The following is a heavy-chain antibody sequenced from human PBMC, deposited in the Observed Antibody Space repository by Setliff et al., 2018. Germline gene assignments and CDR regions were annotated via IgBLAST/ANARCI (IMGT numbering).Heavy chain of an antibody. CDR3: ARLRGAFDY. J-gene: IGHJ4*02. CDR2: IYYSGST. D-gene: IGHD3-16*01. CDR1: GGSISSYY. V-gene: IGHV4-59*01. Sequence: SETLSLTCTVSGGSISSYYWSWIRQPPGKRLEWIGYIYYSGSTHYNPSLESRVTISVDTSKNQFSLRLNSATAADTAVYYCARLRGAFDYWGQGTLVTVSS.